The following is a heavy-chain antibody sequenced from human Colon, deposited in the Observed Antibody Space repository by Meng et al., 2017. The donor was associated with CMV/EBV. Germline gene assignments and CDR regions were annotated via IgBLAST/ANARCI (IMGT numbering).Heavy chain of an antibody. D-gene: IGHD1-1*01. CDR1: GFAFSAFY. Sequence: GESLKISCSASGFAFSAFYMNWVRQSPSKGLQWVSIIYQDGRQFYADSVRGRFIISRDNSKNQVFLQMTDLRTDDTATYFCAKDWTQDGHFTFDFWGQGTVVTVSS. J-gene: IGHJ4*02. V-gene: IGHV3-23*03. CDR2: IYQDGRQ. CDR3: AKDWTQDGHFTFDF.